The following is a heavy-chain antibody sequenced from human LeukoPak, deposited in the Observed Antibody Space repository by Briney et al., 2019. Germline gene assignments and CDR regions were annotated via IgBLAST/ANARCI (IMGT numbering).Heavy chain of an antibody. CDR1: GGSFSGYY. D-gene: IGHD5-24*01. V-gene: IGHV4-34*01. CDR2: INHSGST. Sequence: SETLSLTCAVYGGSFSGYYWSWIRQPPGKGLEWIGEINHSGSTNYNPSLKSRVTISVDTSKNQFSLKLSSVTAADTAVYYCARGDGRWLQRTHYFDYWGQGTLVTVSS. J-gene: IGHJ4*02. CDR3: ARGDGRWLQRTHYFDY.